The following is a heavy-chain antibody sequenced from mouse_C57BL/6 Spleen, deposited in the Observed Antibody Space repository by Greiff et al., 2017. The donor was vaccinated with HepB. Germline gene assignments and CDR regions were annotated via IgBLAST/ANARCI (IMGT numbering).Heavy chain of an antibody. D-gene: IGHD1-1*01. CDR2: IYPSDSET. CDR3: ARNGYYGSSYGY. Sequence: VQLQQPGAELVRPGSSVKLSCKASGYTFTSYWMDWVKQRPGQGLEWIGNIYPSDSETHYNQKFKDKATLTVDKSSSTAYMQLSSLTSEDSAVHYCARNGYYGSSYGYWGQGTTLTVSS. J-gene: IGHJ2*01. CDR1: GYTFTSYW. V-gene: IGHV1-61*01.